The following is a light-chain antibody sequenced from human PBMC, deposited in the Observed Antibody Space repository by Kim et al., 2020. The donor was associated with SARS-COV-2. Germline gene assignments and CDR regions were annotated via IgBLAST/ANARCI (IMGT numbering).Light chain of an antibody. CDR3: SSYTLTNTLV. CDR2: DVN. Sequence: QSALTQPASVSGSPGQSITISCIGTSSDVGAYNFVYWYQQHTGKAPKVIIYDVNNRPSGVSNRFSGSKSGDTASLTISGLQPEDGADYYCSSYTLTNTLVFAGGTQLTVL. CDR1: SSDVGAYNF. V-gene: IGLV2-14*03. J-gene: IGLJ3*02.